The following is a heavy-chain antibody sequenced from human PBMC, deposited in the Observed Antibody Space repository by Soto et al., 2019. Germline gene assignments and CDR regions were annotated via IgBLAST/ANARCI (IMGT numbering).Heavy chain of an antibody. CDR3: AKERRLRGRDILATKISPIFDS. V-gene: IGHV3-23*01. D-gene: IGHD5-12*01. CDR1: GFTFSSYA. CDR2: ISGSGGST. Sequence: PGGSLRLSCAASGFTFSSYAMSWVRQAPGKGLEWVSAISGSGGSTYCADSVKGRFTISRDNSKNTLYLQMNSLRAEDTAVYYCAKERRLRGRDILATKISPIFDSWGQGTLVTVSS. J-gene: IGHJ4*02.